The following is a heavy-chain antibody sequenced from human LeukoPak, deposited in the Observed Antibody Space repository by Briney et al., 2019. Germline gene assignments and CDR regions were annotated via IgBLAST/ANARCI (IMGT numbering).Heavy chain of an antibody. CDR3: AKILGSIAARGRGYFDY. CDR2: IRYDGSNK. CDR1: GFTFSSYG. J-gene: IGHJ4*02. D-gene: IGHD6-6*01. Sequence: YPGGSLRLSCAASGFTFSSYGMHWVRQAPGKGLEWVAFIRYDGSNKYYADSVKGRFTISRDNSKNTPYLQMNSLRAEDTAVYYCAKILGSIAARGRGYFDYWGQGTLVTVSS. V-gene: IGHV3-30*02.